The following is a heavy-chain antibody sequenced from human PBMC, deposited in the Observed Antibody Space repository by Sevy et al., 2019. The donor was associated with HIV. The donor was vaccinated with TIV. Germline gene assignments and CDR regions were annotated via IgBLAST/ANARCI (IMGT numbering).Heavy chain of an antibody. CDR3: ARYSVTVSGIVLYALDI. J-gene: IGHJ3*02. CDR2: ISDDGRRT. V-gene: IGHV3-74*01. CDR1: GFTFGSYW. Sequence: GGSLRLSCGASGFTFGSYWMHWVRQVPGKGLEWVSRISDDGRRTTYANSVRGRFTISRDNAKSTLYMQMNCLKTDDTAVYYCARYSVTVSGIVLYALDIWGQGTMVTVSS. D-gene: IGHD1-26*01.